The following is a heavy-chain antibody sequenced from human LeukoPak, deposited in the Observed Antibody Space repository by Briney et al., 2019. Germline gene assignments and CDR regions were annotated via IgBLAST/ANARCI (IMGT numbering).Heavy chain of an antibody. CDR1: GFTFDDYA. CDR2: ISWNSGSI. Sequence: PGGSLRLSCAASGFTFDDYAMHWVRQAPGKGLEWVSGISWNSGSIGYADSVKGRFTISRDNAKNSLYLQMNSLRAEDTALYYCARAADYYDSSGYYSGPYFDYWGQGTLVTVSS. D-gene: IGHD3-22*01. CDR3: ARAADYYDSSGYYSGPYFDY. J-gene: IGHJ4*02. V-gene: IGHV3-9*01.